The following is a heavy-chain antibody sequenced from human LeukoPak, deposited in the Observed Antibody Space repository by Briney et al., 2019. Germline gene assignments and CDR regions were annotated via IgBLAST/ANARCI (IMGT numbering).Heavy chain of an antibody. CDR1: GGSVSSDY. D-gene: IGHD2/OR15-2a*01. Sequence: SSETLSLTCTVSGGSVSSDYWSWIRQPPGKGLEWIGYIYHTGNSDYNPSLKSRATISLDTSKNQFSLKLTSVTAADTAVYFCARHPFSSPFDYWGQGTLVAVSS. J-gene: IGHJ4*02. CDR3: ARHPFSSPFDY. CDR2: IYHTGNS. V-gene: IGHV4-59*08.